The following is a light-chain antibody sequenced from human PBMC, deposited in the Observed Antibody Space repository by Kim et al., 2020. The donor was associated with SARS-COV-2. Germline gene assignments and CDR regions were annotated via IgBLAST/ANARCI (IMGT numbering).Light chain of an antibody. V-gene: IGLV3-21*04. Sequence: PGKSTRITCGGNNVGSKSVHWYHQNPGQAPVLVIYYDSDRPSGIAERFAGSNSGNTATLTIRGVEAGDEADYYCQVWDSSSDHWVLGGGTQLTVL. CDR3: QVWDSSSDHWV. CDR1: NVGSKS. CDR2: YDS. J-gene: IGLJ3*02.